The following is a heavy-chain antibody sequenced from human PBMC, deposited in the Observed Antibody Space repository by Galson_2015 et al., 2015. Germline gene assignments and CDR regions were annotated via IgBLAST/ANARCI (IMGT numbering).Heavy chain of an antibody. CDR2: VSYDGSNK. D-gene: IGHD3-16*01. Sequence: SLRLSCAASGFTFSSYGMHWVRQALGKGLEWVAVVSYDGSNKYYADSVKGRFTISRDNSKNTLYLQMNSLRAEDTAVYYCAKDWVRGWDCWGQGTLVTVSS. CDR3: AKDWVRGWDC. CDR1: GFTFSSYG. V-gene: IGHV3-30*18. J-gene: IGHJ4*02.